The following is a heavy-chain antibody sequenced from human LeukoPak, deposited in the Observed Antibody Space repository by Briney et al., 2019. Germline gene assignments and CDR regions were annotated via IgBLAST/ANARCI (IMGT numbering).Heavy chain of an antibody. Sequence: ASVKVSCKASGYTFTSYYMHWVRQAPGQGLEWVGIINPSGGSTSYAQKFQGRVTMTRDTSTSTVYMELSSLRSEDTAVYYCARFPNTAMVMGLEYYYYGMDVWGQGTTVTVSS. D-gene: IGHD5-18*01. CDR2: INPSGGST. CDR1: GYTFTSYY. J-gene: IGHJ6*02. V-gene: IGHV1-46*01. CDR3: ARFPNTAMVMGLEYYYYGMDV.